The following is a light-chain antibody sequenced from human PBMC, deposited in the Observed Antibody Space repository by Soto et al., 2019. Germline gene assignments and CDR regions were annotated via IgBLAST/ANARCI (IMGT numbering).Light chain of an antibody. V-gene: IGKV1-27*01. CDR2: ATF. CDR3: QKHNSAPFT. CDR1: LGIGNY. Sequence: DIQLTQSPSFLSASVGDSVTITCRASLGIGNYLAWFQQKPGKAPKLLIYATFKLQSGVPSRFSGSGSGTDFSLTISNLQPEDVATYYCQKHNSAPFTFGGGTKVDVK. J-gene: IGKJ4*01.